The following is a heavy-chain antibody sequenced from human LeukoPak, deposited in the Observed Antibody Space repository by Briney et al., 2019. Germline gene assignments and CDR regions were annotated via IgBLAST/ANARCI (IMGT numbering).Heavy chain of an antibody. Sequence: SETLSLACTVSGGSISSYYWSWIRQPPGKGLEYIGYIYYSGNTNSNPSLNSRVTISVDTSKNQFSLKLSSVTAADTAVYYCARRGSGASLEYYFDLWGRGTLVTVSS. J-gene: IGHJ2*01. CDR1: GGSISSYY. CDR3: ARRGSGASLEYYFDL. D-gene: IGHD1-14*01. V-gene: IGHV4-59*08. CDR2: IYYSGNT.